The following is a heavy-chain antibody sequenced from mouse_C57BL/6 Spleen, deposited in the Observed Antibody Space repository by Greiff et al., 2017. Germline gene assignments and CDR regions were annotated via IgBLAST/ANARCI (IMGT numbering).Heavy chain of an antibody. V-gene: IGHV1-55*01. J-gene: IGHJ2*01. CDR3: AKGGNWRGDY. Sequence: QVQLQQPGAELVKPGASVKMSCKASGYTFTSYWITWVKQRPGQGLEWIGDIYPGSGSTNYNEMFKSKATRTVDTTSSTAYMQLSSLTSEDSAVYYCAKGGNWRGDYWGKGTTLTVAS. CDR1: GYTFTSYW. CDR2: IYPGSGST. D-gene: IGHD4-1*01.